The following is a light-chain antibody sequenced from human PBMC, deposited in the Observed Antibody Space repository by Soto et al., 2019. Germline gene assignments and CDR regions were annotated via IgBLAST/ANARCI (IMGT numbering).Light chain of an antibody. V-gene: IGLV7-46*01. CDR3: LLSYNGAVV. CDR2: DTP. CDR1: TEAVTSGQH. Sequence: QTVVTQEPSLPVSPGGPVTLPCGPTTEAVTSGQHPYWSQQKPGQAPRTLIFDTPNEHSRAPARFSGSLLGGKAALTLSGAQPEDEADYFCLLSYNGAVVFGGGTKVTVL. J-gene: IGLJ3*02.